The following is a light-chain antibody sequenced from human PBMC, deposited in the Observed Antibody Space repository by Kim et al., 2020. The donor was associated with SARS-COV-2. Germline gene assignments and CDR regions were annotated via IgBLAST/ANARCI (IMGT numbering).Light chain of an antibody. J-gene: IGKJ5*01. Sequence: EIMMTQSPATLSVSPGGGATLSCRASQSVDRNVAWYQQKTGQPPRLLIYRASTRVTGIPARFSGSGSGTDFSLTISSLQSEDLALYYCQQYRYWPITFGQGTRLEIK. CDR2: RAS. CDR1: QSVDRN. CDR3: QQYRYWPIT. V-gene: IGKV3-15*01.